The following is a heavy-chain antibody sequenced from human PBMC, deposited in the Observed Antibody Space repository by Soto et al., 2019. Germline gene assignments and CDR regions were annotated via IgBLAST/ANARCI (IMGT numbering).Heavy chain of an antibody. CDR2: INGSSSTM. V-gene: IGHV3-48*02. CDR1: GFTFCIYS. Sequence: ELQLVESGGGLVQRGGSLCLSCAASGFTFCIYSMNWVRQAPGKGLEWISYINGSSSTMYYADSVKGRFIISRDNADNALYLRTNGLRDADTAVYYCARGDRFRCSGDRCFSDGLFLSWGQGTLVPVSS. J-gene: IGHJ5*02. CDR3: ARGDRFRCSGDRCFSDGLFLS. D-gene: IGHD2-15*01.